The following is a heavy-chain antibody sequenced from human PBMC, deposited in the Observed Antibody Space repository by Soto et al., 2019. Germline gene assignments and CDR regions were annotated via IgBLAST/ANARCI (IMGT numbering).Heavy chain of an antibody. CDR3: ARGHYDYWSGYFATIGY. D-gene: IGHD3-3*01. J-gene: IGHJ4*02. CDR1: GGSISSYY. V-gene: IGHV4-59*08. Sequence: SETLSLTCTVSGGSISSYYWSWIRQPPGKGLEWIGYIHYSGSTKYNPSLKSRVTISADTSKNQFSLKLSSVTAADTAVYYCARGHYDYWSGYFATIGYWGQGTRVTVSS. CDR2: IHYSGST.